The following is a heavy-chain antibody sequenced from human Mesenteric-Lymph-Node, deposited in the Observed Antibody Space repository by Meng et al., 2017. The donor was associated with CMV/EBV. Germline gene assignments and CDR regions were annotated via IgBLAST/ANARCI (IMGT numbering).Heavy chain of an antibody. D-gene: IGHD3-3*01. V-gene: IGHV3-7*01. J-gene: IGHJ4*02. CDR1: GFTFSDYW. CDR2: INQDGSEK. CDR3: AREPYDFWSGPGAWDY. Sequence: GESLKISCAASGFTFSDYWMSWVRQAPGEGLAWLADINQDGSEKYYVDSVKGRFTISRDNAKNSLYLQMNSLRAEDTAVYYCAREPYDFWSGPGAWDYGGQG.